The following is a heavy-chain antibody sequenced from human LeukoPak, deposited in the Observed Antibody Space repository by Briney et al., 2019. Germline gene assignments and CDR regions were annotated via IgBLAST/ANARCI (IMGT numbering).Heavy chain of an antibody. CDR1: GFTFSSYS. D-gene: IGHD3-22*01. Sequence: GGSLRLSCAASGFTFSSYSMNWVRQAPGKGLEWVSSISSSSSYIYYADSVKGRFTISRDNAKNSLYLQMSSLRAEDTAVYYCAREDYYASSGRGYWGQGTLVTVSS. V-gene: IGHV3-21*01. CDR2: ISSSSSYI. J-gene: IGHJ4*02. CDR3: AREDYYASSGRGY.